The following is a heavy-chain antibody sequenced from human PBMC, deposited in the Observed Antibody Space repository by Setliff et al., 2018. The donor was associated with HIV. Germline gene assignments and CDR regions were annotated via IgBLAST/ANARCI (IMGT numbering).Heavy chain of an antibody. D-gene: IGHD6-13*01. J-gene: IGHJ6*03. CDR1: GYPFTDYY. CDR3: ARGRRTAPGSFYHFYYMGV. V-gene: IGHV1-2*02. CDR2: INPDSGGT. Sequence: ASVKVSCKASGYPFTDYYLHWVRQAPGQGLEWMGWINPDSGGTNFAQKFQGRVTMTRDTSISTSYMELTNLNYDDTAVFFCARGRRTAPGSFYHFYYMGVWGEGTTVTV.